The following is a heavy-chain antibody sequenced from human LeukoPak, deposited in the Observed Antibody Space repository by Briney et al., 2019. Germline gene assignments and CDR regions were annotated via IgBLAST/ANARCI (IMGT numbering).Heavy chain of an antibody. Sequence: ASVKVSCKASGYTFTSYYMHWVRQAPGQGLEWMGIINPSGGSTSYAQKFQGRVTMTRDTSTSTVYMELSSLRSEDTAVYYCARDRGYYYDSSGYYDYWGQGTLVTVS. CDR2: INPSGGST. CDR3: ARDRGYYYDSSGYYDY. J-gene: IGHJ4*02. CDR1: GYTFTSYY. D-gene: IGHD3-22*01. V-gene: IGHV1-46*01.